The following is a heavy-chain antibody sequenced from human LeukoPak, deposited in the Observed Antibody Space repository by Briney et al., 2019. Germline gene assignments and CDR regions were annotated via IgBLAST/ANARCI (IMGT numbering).Heavy chain of an antibody. Sequence: PGGSLRLSCAASGFTFSSYAMSWVRQAPGKGLEWVSAISGSGGSTYYADSVKGRFTISRDNSKNTLYLQMNSLRAEDTAVYYCAKVRVGATTYYFDYWGQGTLVTVSP. V-gene: IGHV3-23*01. CDR1: GFTFSSYA. D-gene: IGHD1-26*01. CDR2: ISGSGGST. CDR3: AKVRVGATTYYFDY. J-gene: IGHJ4*02.